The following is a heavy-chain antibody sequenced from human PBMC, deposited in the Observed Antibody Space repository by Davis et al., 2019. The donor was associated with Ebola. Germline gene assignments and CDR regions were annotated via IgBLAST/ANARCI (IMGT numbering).Heavy chain of an antibody. CDR1: GGSISSYY. D-gene: IGHD2-2*01. J-gene: IGHJ6*02. CDR2: IYYSGST. Sequence: SETLSLTCTVSGGSISSYYWSWIRQPPGKGLEWIGYIYYSGSTNYNPSLKSRVTISVDTSKNQFSLKLSSVTAADTAVYYCARLNCSSTSCYFGMDVWGQGTTVTVPS. CDR3: ARLNCSSTSCYFGMDV. V-gene: IGHV4-59*01.